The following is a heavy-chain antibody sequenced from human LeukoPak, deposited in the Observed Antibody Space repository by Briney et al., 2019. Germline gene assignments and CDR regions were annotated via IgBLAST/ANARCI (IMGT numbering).Heavy chain of an antibody. Sequence: GGSLRLSCAASGFTVSSNYMSWVRQAPGKGLEWVSVIYSGGSTYYADSVKGRFTISRDNSKNTLYLQMNSLRAEDTAVYYCAKDRDSSSWGFDYWGQGTLVTVSS. CDR3: AKDRDSSSWGFDY. CDR1: GFTVSSNY. D-gene: IGHD6-13*01. J-gene: IGHJ4*02. V-gene: IGHV3-66*02. CDR2: IYSGGST.